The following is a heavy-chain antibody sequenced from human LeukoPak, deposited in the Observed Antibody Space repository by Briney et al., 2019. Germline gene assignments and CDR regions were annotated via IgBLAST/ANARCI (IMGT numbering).Heavy chain of an antibody. Sequence: PGGSLRLSCAASGFTFSSYAMHWVRQAPGKGLEWVAVISYDGSNKYYADSVKGRFTISRDNSKNTLYLQMNSLRAEDTAVYYCARDRTAMAYFPVDYWGQGTLVTVSS. D-gene: IGHD5-18*01. J-gene: IGHJ4*02. CDR2: ISYDGSNK. V-gene: IGHV3-30-3*01. CDR1: GFTFSSYA. CDR3: ARDRTAMAYFPVDY.